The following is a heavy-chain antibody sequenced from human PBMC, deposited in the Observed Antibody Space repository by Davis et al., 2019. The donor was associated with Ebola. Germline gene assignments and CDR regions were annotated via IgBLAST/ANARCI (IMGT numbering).Heavy chain of an antibody. CDR2: IYYSGST. Sequence: SETLSLTCAVSGGSISSGRYSWSWIRQPPGKGLEWIGYIYYSGSTYYNPSLKSRVTISVDTSKNQFSLKLSSVTAADTAVYYCARESYYYDSSGYYRGAFDIWGQGTMVTVSS. CDR1: GGSISSGRYS. D-gene: IGHD3-22*01. V-gene: IGHV4-30-4*07. J-gene: IGHJ3*02. CDR3: ARESYYYDSSGYYRGAFDI.